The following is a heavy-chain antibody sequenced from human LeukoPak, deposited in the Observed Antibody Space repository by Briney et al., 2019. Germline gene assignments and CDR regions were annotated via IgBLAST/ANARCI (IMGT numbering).Heavy chain of an antibody. CDR2: ISAYNGNT. J-gene: IGHJ5*02. D-gene: IGHD2-2*02. V-gene: IGHV1-18*01. CDR1: GYTFTSYG. Sequence: ASVKVSCKXSGYTFTSYGISWVRQAPRQGLEWMGWISAYNGNTNYSQKLQGRVTMTTDTSTSTAYMELRSLRSDDTAVYYCARARYCSSTSCYNNWFDPWGQGTLVTVSS. CDR3: ARARYCSSTSCYNNWFDP.